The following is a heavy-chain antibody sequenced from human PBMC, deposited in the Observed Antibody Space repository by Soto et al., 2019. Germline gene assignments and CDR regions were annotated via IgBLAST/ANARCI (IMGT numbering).Heavy chain of an antibody. CDR1: GYTFTGFY. Sequence: ASVKVSCKASGYTFTGFYMHWVRQAPGQGLEWMGWINPNSGGTNYAQKFQGRVTMTRDTSISTAYMELSRLRSDDTAVYYCARYVDTAVMPDYWGQGTLVTVSS. CDR3: ARYVDTAVMPDY. CDR2: INPNSGGT. J-gene: IGHJ4*02. D-gene: IGHD5-18*01. V-gene: IGHV1-2*02.